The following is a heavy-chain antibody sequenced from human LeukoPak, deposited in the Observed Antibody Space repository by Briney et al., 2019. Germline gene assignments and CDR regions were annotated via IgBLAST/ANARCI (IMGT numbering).Heavy chain of an antibody. Sequence: PSETLSLTCTVSGGSISTYYWNWIRQPPGKGLEWIGYIYHSGSTNYNPSLQSRVTISVDTSKNQFSLKLSSVTAADTAVYYCARVPYYDSSGSRDAFDIWGQGTMVTVSS. D-gene: IGHD3-22*01. CDR3: ARVPYYDSSGSRDAFDI. CDR2: IYHSGST. J-gene: IGHJ3*02. CDR1: GGSISTYY. V-gene: IGHV4-59*12.